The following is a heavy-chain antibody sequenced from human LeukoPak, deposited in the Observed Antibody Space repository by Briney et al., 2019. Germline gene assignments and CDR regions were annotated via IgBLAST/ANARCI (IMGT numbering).Heavy chain of an antibody. CDR2: IWYDGSNK. D-gene: IGHD3-10*01. V-gene: IGHV3-33*01. CDR3: ARESVLLWFREVKRGYYFDY. CDR1: GVTFSSYG. J-gene: IGHJ4*02. Sequence: PGRSLRLSCAASGVTFSSYGMHWVRQAPGKGLEWVAVIWYDGSNKYYADSVKGRFTISRDNSKNTLYLQMNSLRAEDTAVYYCARESVLLWFREVKRGYYFDYWGQGILVTVSS.